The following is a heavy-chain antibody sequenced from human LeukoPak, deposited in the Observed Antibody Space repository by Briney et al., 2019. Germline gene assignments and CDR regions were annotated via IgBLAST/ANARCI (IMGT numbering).Heavy chain of an antibody. D-gene: IGHD6-13*01. V-gene: IGHV3-30*03. CDR3: ARPRGAAAGTFGFDP. CDR1: GFTFSSYS. CDR2: ISYDGSNK. J-gene: IGHJ5*02. Sequence: GGSLRLSCAASGFTFSSYSMDWVRQAPGKGLQWVALISYDGSNKYYADSVKGRFTISRDNSKNTLYLQMNSLRAEDTAVYYCARPRGAAAGTFGFDPWGQGTLVTVSS.